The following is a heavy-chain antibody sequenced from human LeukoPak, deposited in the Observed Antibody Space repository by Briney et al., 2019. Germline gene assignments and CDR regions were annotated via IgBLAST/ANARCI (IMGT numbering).Heavy chain of an antibody. CDR3: TSDTAMVFY. Sequence: GGSLRLSCTASGFTFGDYAMGWFRQAPGEGLEWVGFIRSKAYGGTTEYAASVKGRFTISRDDSKSIAYLQMNSLRTEDTAVYYCTSDTAMVFYWGQGTLVTVSS. D-gene: IGHD5-18*01. V-gene: IGHV3-49*03. CDR1: GFTFGDYA. CDR2: IRSKAYGGTT. J-gene: IGHJ4*02.